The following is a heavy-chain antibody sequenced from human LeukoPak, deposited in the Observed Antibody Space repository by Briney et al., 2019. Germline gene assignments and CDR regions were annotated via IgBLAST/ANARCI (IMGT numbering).Heavy chain of an antibody. Sequence: GGSLRLSCAASGFTFSSYAMHWVRQAPGKGLEYVSAISSNGGSTYYANSVKGRFTISRDNSKNTLYLQMGSLRAEDMAVYYCARIGGDRTRADYWGQGTLITVSS. J-gene: IGHJ4*02. D-gene: IGHD2-21*02. CDR2: ISSNGGST. V-gene: IGHV3-64*01. CDR1: GFTFSSYA. CDR3: ARIGGDRTRADY.